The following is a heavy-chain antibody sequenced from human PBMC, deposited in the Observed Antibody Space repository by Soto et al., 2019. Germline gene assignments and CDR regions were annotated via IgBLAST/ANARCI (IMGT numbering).Heavy chain of an antibody. J-gene: IGHJ4*02. CDR2: INWNCGNI. CDR3: AKDVGSTTLYYVDS. CDR1: GFTFDDYA. D-gene: IGHD1-26*01. V-gene: IGHV3-9*01. Sequence: EVHLVESGGHLVQPGRSLRLSCAASGFTFDDYAMHRVRQAPGKGLEWVSAINWNCGNISYAEAVRGRFTISRDNAKNSLYLQMNSLGAEESALDYCAKDVGSTTLYYVDSWGQGTLVTVSS.